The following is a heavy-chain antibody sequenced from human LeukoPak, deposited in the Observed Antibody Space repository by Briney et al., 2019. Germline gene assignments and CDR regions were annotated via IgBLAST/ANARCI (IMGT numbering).Heavy chain of an antibody. V-gene: IGHV3-30-3*01. CDR3: ARVLTYSGSWYAFWY. J-gene: IGHJ4*02. CDR2: ISYDGSNK. D-gene: IGHD6-13*01. Sequence: GGSLRLSCAASGFTFSSYAMHWVRQAPGKGLEWVAVISYDGSNKYYADSVKGRFPISRDNSKNTLYLPMNSLRAEDTAVYPCARVLTYSGSWYAFWYWGQGTLVTVSS. CDR1: GFTFSSYA.